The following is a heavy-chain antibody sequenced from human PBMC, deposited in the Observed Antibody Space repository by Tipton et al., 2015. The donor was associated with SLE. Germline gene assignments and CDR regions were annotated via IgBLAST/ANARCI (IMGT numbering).Heavy chain of an antibody. CDR3: ARGQYYGSGSYGYFDY. CDR2: LYSGGRT. D-gene: IGHD3-10*01. Sequence: SLRLSCEASGFFVSDNYMNWVRQAPGKGLEWVSILYSGGRTFYADSVKGRFTISRDNAKNSLYLQMNSLRAEDTAVYYCARGQYYGSGSYGYFDYWGQGTLVTVSS. V-gene: IGHV3-66*01. CDR1: GFFVSDNY. J-gene: IGHJ4*02.